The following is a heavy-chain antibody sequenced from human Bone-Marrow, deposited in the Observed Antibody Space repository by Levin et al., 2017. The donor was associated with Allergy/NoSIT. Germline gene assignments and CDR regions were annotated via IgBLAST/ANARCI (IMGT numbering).Heavy chain of an antibody. J-gene: IGHJ5*02. CDR3: ARRNVLAPGEDWFDP. Sequence: SETLSLTCGVSDDSISSSNWWTWVRQPPGKGLEWLGEIYHSGSTNYNPSLKSRVPTSVEKSKNQFSLKLSSVTAADTAVYHCARRNVLAPGEDWFDPWGQGTLVIVSS. CDR2: IYHSGST. CDR1: DDSISSSNW. V-gene: IGHV4-4*02. D-gene: IGHD7-27*01.